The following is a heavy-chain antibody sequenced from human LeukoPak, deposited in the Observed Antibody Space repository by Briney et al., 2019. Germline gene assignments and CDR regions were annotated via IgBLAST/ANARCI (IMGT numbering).Heavy chain of an antibody. V-gene: IGHV3-23*01. CDR1: GFTFSSYA. CDR3: AKDHGYCSSTSCYPSENY. J-gene: IGHJ4*02. D-gene: IGHD2-2*01. Sequence: LPGGSLRLSCAASGFTFSSYAMSWVRQAPGKGLEWVSAISGSGGSTYYADSVKGRFTNSRDNSKNTLYLQMNSLRAEDTAVYYCAKDHGYCSSTSCYPSENYWGQGTLVTVSS. CDR2: ISGSGGST.